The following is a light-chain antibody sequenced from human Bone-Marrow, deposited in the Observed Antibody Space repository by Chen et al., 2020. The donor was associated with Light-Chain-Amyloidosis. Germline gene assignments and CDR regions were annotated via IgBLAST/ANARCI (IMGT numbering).Light chain of an antibody. Sequence: NFMLTQPHSVSESPGKTVIISCTRSSGSIATNYVRWYQQRPGSSPTTVIYEDDQRPSGVPDRFSGAIDSASNSASLTISGLKTEDEDDYYCQSYQGSSQGVFGGGTKLTVL. CDR3: QSYQGSSQGV. V-gene: IGLV6-57*01. CDR1: SGSIATNY. CDR2: EDD. J-gene: IGLJ3*02.